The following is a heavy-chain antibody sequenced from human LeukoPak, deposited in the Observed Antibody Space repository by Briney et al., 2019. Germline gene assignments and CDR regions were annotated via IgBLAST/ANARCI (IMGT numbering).Heavy chain of an antibody. CDR3: ASRPFSSLDY. CDR1: GDSISRSSYY. J-gene: IGHJ4*02. D-gene: IGHD2/OR15-2a*01. V-gene: IGHV4-39*01. CDR2: NYSSGST. Sequence: SSETLSLSCTVSGDSISRSSYYWGWLRQPPGRGLEWVANNYSSGSTYYNPSLKSRVNISVDTSKNQVALKLSSVTAADTAVYYCASRPFSSLDYWGQGTLVSVSS.